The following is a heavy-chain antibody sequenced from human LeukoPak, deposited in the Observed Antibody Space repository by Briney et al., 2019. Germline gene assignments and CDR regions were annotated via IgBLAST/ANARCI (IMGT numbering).Heavy chain of an antibody. CDR3: ARGPPVKLELHTVGWFDP. D-gene: IGHD1-7*01. CDR1: GGTFSSYA. Sequence: SVKVSCKASGGTFSSYAISWVRQAPGQGLEWMGGIIPIFGTANYAQKFQGRVTITTDESTSTAYMELSSLRSEDTAVYYCARGPPVKLELHTVGWFDPWGQRTLVTVSS. CDR2: IIPIFGTA. J-gene: IGHJ5*02. V-gene: IGHV1-69*05.